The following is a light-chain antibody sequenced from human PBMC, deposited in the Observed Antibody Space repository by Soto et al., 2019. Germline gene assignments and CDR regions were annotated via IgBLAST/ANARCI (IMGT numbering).Light chain of an antibody. V-gene: IGKV1-39*01. Sequence: DSQMTQSPSSLSALVGDGVTITCRASQSISSYVNWYKQKPGKAPKLLIYAASSLQSGVPSRFSGSGSGTDFTLTIRSLQPEVFATDYCQQSYSPPTFGQGTRLEIK. CDR1: QSISSY. CDR2: AAS. CDR3: QQSYSPPT. J-gene: IGKJ5*01.